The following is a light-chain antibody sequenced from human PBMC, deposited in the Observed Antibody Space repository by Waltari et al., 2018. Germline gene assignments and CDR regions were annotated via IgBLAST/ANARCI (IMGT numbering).Light chain of an antibody. CDR3: MQGTRWPYT. J-gene: IGKJ2*01. V-gene: IGKV2-30*02. CDR2: WVF. CDR1: QSLVPVDGNTY. Sequence: VWTQSPSPLPAPLEQAAPTSAKSVQSLVPVDGNTYLNWFHQRPGQSPRRLIYWVFNRDSGVPDRFSGSGSGTDFTLRISRVEAEDVGVYYCMQGTRWPYTFGQGTQLDIK.